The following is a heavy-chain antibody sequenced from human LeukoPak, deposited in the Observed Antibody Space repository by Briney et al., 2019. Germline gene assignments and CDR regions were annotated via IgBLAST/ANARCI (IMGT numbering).Heavy chain of an antibody. CDR3: ARDLFLQYMDV. D-gene: IGHD4-11*01. CDR1: GGSISSYY. Sequence: PSETLSLTCTVSGGSISSYYWSWIRQPPGKGLEWIGYIYYSGSTNYNPSLKSRVTISVDTSKNQFSLKLSSVTAADTAVYYCARDLFLQYMDVWGKGTTVTVSS. V-gene: IGHV4-59*01. CDR2: IYYSGST. J-gene: IGHJ6*03.